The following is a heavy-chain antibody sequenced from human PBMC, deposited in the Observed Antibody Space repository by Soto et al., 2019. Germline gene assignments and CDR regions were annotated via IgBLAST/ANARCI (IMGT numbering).Heavy chain of an antibody. CDR3: ATHRYSYGTNLDY. CDR2: ISGSGGST. Sequence: QPGGSLRLSCAASGFTFSSYAMSWVRQAPGKGLEWVSAISGSGGSTYYADSVKGRFTISRDNSKNTLYLQMNSLRAEDTAVYYCATHRYSYGTNLDYWGRGTLVTVSS. V-gene: IGHV3-23*01. J-gene: IGHJ4*02. D-gene: IGHD5-18*01. CDR1: GFTFSSYA.